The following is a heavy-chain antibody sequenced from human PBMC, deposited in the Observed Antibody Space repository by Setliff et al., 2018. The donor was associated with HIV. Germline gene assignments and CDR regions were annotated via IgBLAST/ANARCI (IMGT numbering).Heavy chain of an antibody. Sequence: GGSLRLSCAASGFTFSGYSMNWLRQAPGKGLEWVSYISIRSSTIYYADSVKGRFTISRDNAKNSLYLQMNSLRAEDTAVYYCARDRSLDFDYWGQGTLDTVSS. CDR2: ISIRSSTI. D-gene: IGHD3-10*01. CDR3: ARDRSLDFDY. CDR1: GFTFSGYS. J-gene: IGHJ4*02. V-gene: IGHV3-48*01.